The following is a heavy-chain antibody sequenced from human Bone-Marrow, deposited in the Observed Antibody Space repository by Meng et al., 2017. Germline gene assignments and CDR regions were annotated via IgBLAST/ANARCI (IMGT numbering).Heavy chain of an antibody. Sequence: SETLSLTCAVSGYSISSGYYWGWIRQPPGKGLEWIGSIYHSGITYYNPSLKSRVTISVDTSKNQFSLKLSSVTAADTAVYYCARAPYDFWSGYYTRVSTFDYWGQGTLVTVSS. CDR2: IYHSGIT. CDR1: GYSISSGYY. D-gene: IGHD3-3*01. CDR3: ARAPYDFWSGYYTRVSTFDY. V-gene: IGHV4-38-2*01. J-gene: IGHJ4*02.